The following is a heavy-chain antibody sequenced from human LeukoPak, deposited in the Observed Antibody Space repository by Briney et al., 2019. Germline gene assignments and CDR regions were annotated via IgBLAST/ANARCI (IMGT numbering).Heavy chain of an antibody. CDR1: GFTFSSYG. J-gene: IGHJ4*02. D-gene: IGHD3-22*01. Sequence: GGSLRLSCAASGFTFSSYGMHWVRQAPGKGLEWVSAISGSGGSTYYADSVKGRFTISRDNSKNTLYLQMNSLRAEDTAVYYCAKDLSRITMIVVGSFGYWGQGTLVTVSS. V-gene: IGHV3-23*01. CDR2: ISGSGGST. CDR3: AKDLSRITMIVVGSFGY.